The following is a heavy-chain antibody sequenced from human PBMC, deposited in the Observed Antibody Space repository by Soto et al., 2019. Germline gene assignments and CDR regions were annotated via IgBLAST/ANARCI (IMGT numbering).Heavy chain of an antibody. V-gene: IGHV1-69*02. D-gene: IGHD2-15*01. Sequence: QVQLVQSGAEVKKPGSSVKVSCKASGGTFSRYTFNWVRQAPGQGLEWMGRIIPVLDIPNYAQNFQGRVTITADKSTSTAYRELSSLTSDDTAVYYCASHFTGGLVIGTSPPGGDNYGWDVWGQGTTVTVSS. CDR2: IIPVLDIP. CDR1: GGTFSRYT. J-gene: IGHJ6*02. CDR3: ASHFTGGLVIGTSPPGGDNYGWDV.